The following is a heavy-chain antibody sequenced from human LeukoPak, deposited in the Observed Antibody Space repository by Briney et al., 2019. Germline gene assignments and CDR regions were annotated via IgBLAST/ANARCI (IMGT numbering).Heavy chain of an antibody. CDR3: ARDYSSSSWNYFDH. CDR1: GYSISSGYY. Sequence: KTSETLSLTCTVSGYSISSGYYWGWIRQPPGKGLEWIGSIYHSGSTYYNPSLKSRVTISVDTSKNQFSLKLSSVTAADTAVYYCARDYSSSSWNYFDHWGQGTLVTVSS. J-gene: IGHJ4*02. D-gene: IGHD6-6*01. V-gene: IGHV4-38-2*02. CDR2: IYHSGST.